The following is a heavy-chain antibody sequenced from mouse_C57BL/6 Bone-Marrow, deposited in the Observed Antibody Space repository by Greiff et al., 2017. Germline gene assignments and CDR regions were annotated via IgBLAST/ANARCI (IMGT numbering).Heavy chain of an antibody. J-gene: IGHJ4*01. V-gene: IGHV5-16*01. Sequence: EVKLMESEGGLVQPGSSMKLSCTASGFTFSDYYMAWVRQVPEKGLEWVANINYDGSSTYYLDSLTSRFIISRDNAKNILYLKMSSLKSEDTATYYCARDRFYYAMDYWGQGTSVTVSS. CDR1: GFTFSDYY. CDR3: ARDRFYYAMDY. D-gene: IGHD2-14*01. CDR2: INYDGSST.